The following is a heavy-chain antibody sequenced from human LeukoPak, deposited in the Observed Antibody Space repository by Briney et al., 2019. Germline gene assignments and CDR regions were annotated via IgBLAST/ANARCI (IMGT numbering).Heavy chain of an antibody. CDR3: ARVSGRLERQSDLDY. Sequence: GGSLRLSCAASGFTFSKYWMLWVRQSPGKGLECVCSISGDSTYIYNAGSVKGRFTISRDNAQASLYLQMISLRADDTAVYYCARVSGRLERQSDLDYWGQGTLVIVSS. J-gene: IGHJ4*02. V-gene: IGHV3-21*01. CDR2: ISGDSTYI. D-gene: IGHD1-1*01. CDR1: GFTFSKYW.